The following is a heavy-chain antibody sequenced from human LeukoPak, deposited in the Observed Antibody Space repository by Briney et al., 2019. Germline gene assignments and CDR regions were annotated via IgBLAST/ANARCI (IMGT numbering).Heavy chain of an antibody. CDR1: GDSISTGGYY. J-gene: IGHJ6*02. CDR2: IYYSGST. D-gene: IGHD2-2*01. Sequence: SQTLSLTCTVSGDSISTGGYYWAWIRQHRERGLEWIGYIYYSGSTHYNPSLQSRVTISVDTSKNQSSLNLNSVTAADTAVYYCARVIVVVPIGVYHYYAMDVWGQGTTVTVSS. V-gene: IGHV4-31*03. CDR3: ARVIVVVPIGVYHYYAMDV.